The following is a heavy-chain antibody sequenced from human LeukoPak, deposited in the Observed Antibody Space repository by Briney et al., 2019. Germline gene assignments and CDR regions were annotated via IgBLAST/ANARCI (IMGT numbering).Heavy chain of an antibody. V-gene: IGHV6-1*01. D-gene: IGHD3-16*02. CDR3: ARATFYRDYYYYGMDV. CDR2: TYYRSKWYN. CDR1: GDSVSSNSAA. Sequence: SQTLSLTCAISGDSVSSNSAAWNWIRQSPSRGLEWLGRTYYRSKWYNGYAVSVKSRITINPDTSKNQFSLQLNSVTPEDTAVYYCARATFYRDYYYYGMDVWGQGTTVTVSS. J-gene: IGHJ6*02.